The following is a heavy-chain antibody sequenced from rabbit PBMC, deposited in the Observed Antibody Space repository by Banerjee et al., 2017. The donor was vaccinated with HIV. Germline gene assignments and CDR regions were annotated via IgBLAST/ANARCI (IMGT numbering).Heavy chain of an antibody. J-gene: IGHJ4*01. CDR2: IYSNSGAT. Sequence: QEQLEESGGDLVKPGASLTLTCTASGFTISSKDWLCWVRQAPGKGLEWIACIYSNSGATSYASWAKGRFTISKTSSTTVTLQMTSLTAADTATYFCAIYAVHGYFKLWGPGTLVTVS. CDR1: GFTISSKDW. CDR3: AIYAVHGYFKL. V-gene: IGHV1S45*01. D-gene: IGHD6-1*01.